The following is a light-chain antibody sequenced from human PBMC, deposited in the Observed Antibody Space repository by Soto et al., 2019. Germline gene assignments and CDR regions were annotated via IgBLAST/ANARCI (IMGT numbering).Light chain of an antibody. CDR3: SSYTSRSTLV. J-gene: IGLJ1*01. CDR1: SSDVGGHNY. V-gene: IGLV2-14*01. CDR2: EVS. Sequence: QSVLTQPASVSGSPGQSITISCTGTSSDVGGHNYVSWYQHHPGKAPKLMIYEVSNRASGVSDRFSGSKSGNTASLIISGLQAEDEADYYCSSYTSRSTLVFGTGTKVTVL.